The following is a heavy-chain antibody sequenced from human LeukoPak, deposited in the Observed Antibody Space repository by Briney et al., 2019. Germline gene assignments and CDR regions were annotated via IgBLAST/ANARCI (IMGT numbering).Heavy chain of an antibody. V-gene: IGHV4-61*01. CDR3: ARVGDGVFDF. D-gene: IGHD3-10*01. CDR1: GGSVSSGSYY. Sequence: SETLSPTCTVSGGSVSSGSYYWSWIRQPPGKGLEWIGYIYYSGSTNYNPSLKSRVTISVDTSKNQFSLKLSSVTAADTAVYYCARVGDGVFDFWGQGTLVTVSS. J-gene: IGHJ4*02. CDR2: IYYSGST.